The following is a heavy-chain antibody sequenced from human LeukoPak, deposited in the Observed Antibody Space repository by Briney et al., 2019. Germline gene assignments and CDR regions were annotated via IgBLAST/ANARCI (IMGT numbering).Heavy chain of an antibody. CDR1: GFTFSSYA. D-gene: IGHD5-24*01. Sequence: GGSLRLSCAASGFTFSSYAMSWVRQAPGKGLEWVAVITYDGSNKYYADSVKGRFTISRDNSKNTLYLQMNSLRAEDTAVYYCARVGSEMATISYYFDYWGQGTLVTVSS. CDR3: ARVGSEMATISYYFDY. CDR2: ITYDGSNK. J-gene: IGHJ4*02. V-gene: IGHV3-30*04.